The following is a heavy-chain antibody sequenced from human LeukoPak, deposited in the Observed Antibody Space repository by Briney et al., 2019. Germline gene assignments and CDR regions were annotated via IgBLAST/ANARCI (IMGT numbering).Heavy chain of an antibody. CDR1: GYTFTSYG. D-gene: IGHD3-16*02. CDR3: ARRVSMITFGGVIVNSYGMDV. Sequence: GASVKVSCKASGYTFTSYGISWVRQAPGQGLEWMGWMNPNSGNTGYAQKFQGRVTMTRNTSISTAYMELSSLRSEDTAVYYCARRVSMITFGGVIVNSYGMDVWGHGTTVTVSS. V-gene: IGHV1-8*02. CDR2: MNPNSGNT. J-gene: IGHJ6*02.